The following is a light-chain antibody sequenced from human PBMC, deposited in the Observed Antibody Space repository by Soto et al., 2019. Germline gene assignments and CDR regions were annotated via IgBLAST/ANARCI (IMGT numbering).Light chain of an antibody. J-gene: IGKJ2*03. CDR1: QGIGSY. V-gene: IGKV1D-8*01. CDR3: QQYYSFPYS. Sequence: VIWMTQSPSLLSASTGDRVTISCRVSQGIGSYLAWYQQKPGKAPVLLIYGASTLQSGVPSRFSGSGSGTDFPLTISYLQSEDLATYYCQQYYSFPYSFGQGTKLEI. CDR2: GAS.